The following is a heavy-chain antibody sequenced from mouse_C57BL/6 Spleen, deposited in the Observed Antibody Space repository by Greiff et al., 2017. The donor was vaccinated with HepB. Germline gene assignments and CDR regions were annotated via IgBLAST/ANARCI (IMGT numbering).Heavy chain of an antibody. V-gene: IGHV1-64*01. CDR1: GYTFTSYW. CDR2: IHPNSGST. Sequence: VQLQQPGAELVKPGASVKLSCKASGYTFTSYWMHWVKQRPGQGLEWIGMIHPNSGSTNYNEKFKSKATLTVDKSSSTAYMQLSSLTSEDSAVYYCALLLDNYAMDYWGQGTSVTVSS. J-gene: IGHJ4*01. D-gene: IGHD1-1*01. CDR3: ALLLDNYAMDY.